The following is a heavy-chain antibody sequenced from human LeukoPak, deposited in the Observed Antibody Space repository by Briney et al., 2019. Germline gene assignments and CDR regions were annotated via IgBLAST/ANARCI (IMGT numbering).Heavy chain of an antibody. Sequence: GGSLRLSCAASGFTFSSYAMSWVRQAPGKGLEWVSAISGSGGSTYYADSVKGRFTISRDNSKNTLYLQMNSLRAEDTAVYYCAKPETGFLEWPEYFQHWGQGTLVTVSS. CDR2: ISGSGGST. CDR1: GFTFSSYA. V-gene: IGHV3-23*01. J-gene: IGHJ1*01. D-gene: IGHD3-3*01. CDR3: AKPETGFLEWPEYFQH.